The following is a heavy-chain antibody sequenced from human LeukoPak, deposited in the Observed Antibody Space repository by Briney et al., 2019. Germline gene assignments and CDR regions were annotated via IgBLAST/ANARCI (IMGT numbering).Heavy chain of an antibody. CDR3: ARGTHRGVLDY. V-gene: IGHV1-69*05. D-gene: IGHD3-10*01. CDR1: GGTFSSYA. Sequence: WASVKVSCKASGGTFSSYAISWVRQAPGQGLEWMGGIIPIFGTANYAQKFQGRVTITTDESTSTAYMELSSLRSEDTAVYYCARGTHRGVLDYWGQGTLVTASS. J-gene: IGHJ4*02. CDR2: IIPIFGTA.